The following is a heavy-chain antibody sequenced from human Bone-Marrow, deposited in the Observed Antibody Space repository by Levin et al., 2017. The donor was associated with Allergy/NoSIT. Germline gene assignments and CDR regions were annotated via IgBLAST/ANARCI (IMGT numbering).Heavy chain of an antibody. D-gene: IGHD2-15*01. CDR3: ARMSVVGPYYGMDV. CDR1: GGSISSDAYS. Sequence: SSQTLSLTCSLSGGSISSDAYSWTWIRQTLGKGLEWIGYIYQNGSAYYNPSLQSRVIISVDKSKSHFSLRLNSVTAADTAVYYCARMSVVGPYYGMDVWGQGTTVTVSS. CDR2: IYQNGSA. J-gene: IGHJ6*02. V-gene: IGHV4-30-2*01.